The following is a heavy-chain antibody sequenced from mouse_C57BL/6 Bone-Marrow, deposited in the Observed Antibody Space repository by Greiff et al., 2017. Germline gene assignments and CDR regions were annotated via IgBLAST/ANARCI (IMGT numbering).Heavy chain of an antibody. D-gene: IGHD2-2*01. CDR2: ISSGGSYT. Sequence: EVQVVESGGDLVKPGGSLKLSCAASGFTFSSYGMSWVRQTPDKRLEWVATISSGGSYTYYPDSVKGRFTISRDNAKNTLYLKMSSLKSEDTAMYYSARRGVTTHYYAMDDWGQGTSVTVSS. CDR1: GFTFSSYG. V-gene: IGHV5-6*01. J-gene: IGHJ4*01. CDR3: ARRGVTTHYYAMDD.